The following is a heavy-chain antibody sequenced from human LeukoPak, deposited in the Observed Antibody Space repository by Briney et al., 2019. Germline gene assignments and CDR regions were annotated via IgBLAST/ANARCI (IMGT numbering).Heavy chain of an antibody. CDR3: ARETLDFWSGEGY. CDR1: GGSFSGYY. D-gene: IGHD3-3*01. V-gene: IGHV4-34*01. J-gene: IGHJ4*02. Sequence: SETLSLTCAVYGGSFSGYYWSWFGHPPGKGLNGIGEINHSGSTNYNPSLKSRVTISVDTSKNQFSLKLSSVTAADTAVYYCARETLDFWSGEGYWGQGTLVTVSS. CDR2: INHSGST.